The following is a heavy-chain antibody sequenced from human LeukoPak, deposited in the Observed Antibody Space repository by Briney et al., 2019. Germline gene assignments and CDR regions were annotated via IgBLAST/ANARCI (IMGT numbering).Heavy chain of an antibody. CDR2: IYPGDSDT. CDR3: ARQALDYCTNGVCYQYYYGMDV. V-gene: IGHV5-51*01. D-gene: IGHD2-8*01. Sequence: KVGESLKISCKGSGYSFTSYWIGWVRQMPGKGLEWMGIIYPGDSDTRYSPSFQGQVTISADKSISTAYLQWSSLKASDTAMYYCARQALDYCTNGVCYQYYYGMDVWGQGTTVTVSS. CDR1: GYSFTSYW. J-gene: IGHJ6*02.